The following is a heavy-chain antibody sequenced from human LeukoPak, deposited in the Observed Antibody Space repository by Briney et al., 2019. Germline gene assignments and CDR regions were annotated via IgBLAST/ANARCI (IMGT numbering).Heavy chain of an antibody. CDR1: GYTFTSYD. CDR3: ASQAVAEHYWGY. D-gene: IGHD6-19*01. Sequence: ASVKVSCKASGYTFTSYDINWVRQATGQGLEWMGWMNPNSGNTGYAQKFQGRVTMTRNTSISTAYMDLSSLRSEDTAVYYCASQAVAEHYWGYWGQGTLVTVSS. V-gene: IGHV1-8*01. J-gene: IGHJ4*02. CDR2: MNPNSGNT.